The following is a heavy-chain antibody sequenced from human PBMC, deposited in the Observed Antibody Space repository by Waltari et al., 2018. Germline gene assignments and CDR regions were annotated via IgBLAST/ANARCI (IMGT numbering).Heavy chain of an antibody. CDR3: ARDWDADFDY. Sequence: QVQLVESGGGVVQPGRSLRLSCAASGFTFSSYAMHWVRQAPGKGLEWVAVISDDGSNKYYADSVKGRFTISRDNSKNTLYLQMNSLRAEDTAVYYCARDWDADFDYWGQGTLVTVSS. D-gene: IGHD1-26*01. V-gene: IGHV3-30-3*01. CDR1: GFTFSSYA. J-gene: IGHJ4*02. CDR2: ISDDGSNK.